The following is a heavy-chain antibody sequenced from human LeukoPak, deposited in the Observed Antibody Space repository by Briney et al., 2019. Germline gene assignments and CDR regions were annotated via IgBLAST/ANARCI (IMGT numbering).Heavy chain of an antibody. J-gene: IGHJ6*03. D-gene: IGHD2-2*01. CDR3: ARAALNRYCSSTSCPNYYYYYMDV. CDR2: IIPIFGTA. V-gene: IGHV1-69*13. CDR1: GGTFSSYA. Sequence: SVKVSCKASGGTFSSYAISWVRQAPGQGLEWMGGIIPIFGTANYAQKFQGRVTITADESTSTAYMELSSLRSEDTAVYCCARAALNRYCSSTSCPNYYYYYMDVWGKGTTVTISS.